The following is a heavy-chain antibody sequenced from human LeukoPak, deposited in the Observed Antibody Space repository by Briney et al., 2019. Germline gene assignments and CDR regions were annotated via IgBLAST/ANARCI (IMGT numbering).Heavy chain of an antibody. Sequence: GGSLRLSCAASGFTFSRDWMSWVRQAPGKGLEWVSGISWNSGSIGYADSVKGRFTISRDNAKNSLYLQMNSLRAEDTALYYCAARGVVVVAATPPAFDIWGQGTMVTVSS. CDR3: AARGVVVVAATPPAFDI. CDR1: GFTFSRDW. J-gene: IGHJ3*02. D-gene: IGHD2-15*01. V-gene: IGHV3-9*01. CDR2: ISWNSGSI.